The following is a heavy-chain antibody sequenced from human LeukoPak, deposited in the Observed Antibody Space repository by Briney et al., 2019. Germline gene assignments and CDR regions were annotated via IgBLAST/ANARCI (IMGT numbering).Heavy chain of an antibody. Sequence: SETLPLTCTVSGGSISGYSWSWIRQPPGKGLEWIEYIYYSGSINYNPSPKSRVTISVDPSKNQFSLKLTSVTAADTAVYFCARDAESYASGSYTPFDYWGQGTLVTVSS. J-gene: IGHJ4*02. CDR2: IYYSGSI. V-gene: IGHV4-59*01. CDR3: ARDAESYASGSYTPFDY. D-gene: IGHD3-10*01. CDR1: GGSISGYS.